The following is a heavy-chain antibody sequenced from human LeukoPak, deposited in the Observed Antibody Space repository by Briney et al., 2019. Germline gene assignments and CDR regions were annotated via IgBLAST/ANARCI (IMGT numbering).Heavy chain of an antibody. CDR1: GGTFSSYA. CDR2: IIPILGIA. V-gene: IGHV1-69*04. CDR3: ARDNYYDSSGYXSPGNY. D-gene: IGHD3-22*01. Sequence: GASVKVSCKASGGTFSSYAISWVRQAPGQGLEWMGRIIPILGIANYAQKFQGRVTITADKSTSTAYMELSSLRSEDTAVYYCARDNYYDSSGYXSPGNYWGQGTLVTVSS. J-gene: IGHJ4*02.